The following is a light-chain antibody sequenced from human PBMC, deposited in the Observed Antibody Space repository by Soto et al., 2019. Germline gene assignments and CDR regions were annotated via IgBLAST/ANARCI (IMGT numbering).Light chain of an antibody. CDR1: SSNIGAGYD. CDR2: GNS. Sequence: QSVLTQPPSVSGAPGQRVTISCTGSSSNIGAGYDVHWYQQLPGTAPKLLIYGNSNRPSGVPDRFSGSKSGTSASLAITGLQAEDEADYYCATWDDSLPAVFGGGTQLTVL. V-gene: IGLV1-40*01. CDR3: ATWDDSLPAV. J-gene: IGLJ2*01.